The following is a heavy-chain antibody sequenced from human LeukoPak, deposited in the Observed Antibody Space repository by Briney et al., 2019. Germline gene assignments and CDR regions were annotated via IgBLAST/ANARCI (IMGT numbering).Heavy chain of an antibody. CDR3: AKARGLAARPDYFDY. CDR2: IWYDGSNK. V-gene: IGHV3-30*02. CDR1: GFTFSSYG. Sequence: GGSLRLSCAASGFTFSSYGMHWVRQAPGKGLEWVAVIWYDGSNKYYADSVKGRFTISRDNSKNTLYLQMNSLRAEDTAVYYCAKARGLAARPDYFDYWGQGTLVTVSS. J-gene: IGHJ4*02. D-gene: IGHD6-6*01.